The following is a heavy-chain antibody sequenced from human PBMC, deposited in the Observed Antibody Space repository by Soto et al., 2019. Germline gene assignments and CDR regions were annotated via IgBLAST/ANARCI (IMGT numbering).Heavy chain of an antibody. CDR3: ARGGRGAFDL. CDR1: GFTFSYYW. Sequence: EVQLVESGGGLVQPGESLRLSCAASGFTFSYYWMHWVRQTPGKGLLWVSHIHNDGSRTTYADSVKGRFTISRDNARNTVYLQMNSLRDDDTAVYYCARGGRGAFDLWGQGTAVTVSS. J-gene: IGHJ3*01. CDR2: IHNDGSRT. D-gene: IGHD1-26*01. V-gene: IGHV3-74*03.